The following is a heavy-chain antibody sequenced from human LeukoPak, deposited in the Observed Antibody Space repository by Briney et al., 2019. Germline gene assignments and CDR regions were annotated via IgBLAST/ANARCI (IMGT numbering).Heavy chain of an antibody. D-gene: IGHD3-10*01. Sequence: MAGGSLRLSCAASGFTVSSNYMSWVRQAPGKGLEWVGRIKSKTDGGTTDYAAPVKGRFTISRDDSKDTLYLQMNSLKTEDTGVYYCTTGGTMVRYWGQGTLVTVSS. V-gene: IGHV3-15*01. CDR2: IKSKTDGGTT. CDR1: GFTVSSNY. CDR3: TTGGTMVRY. J-gene: IGHJ4*02.